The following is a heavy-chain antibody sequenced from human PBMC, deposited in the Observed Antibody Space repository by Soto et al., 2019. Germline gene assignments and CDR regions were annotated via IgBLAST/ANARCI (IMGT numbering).Heavy chain of an antibody. CDR2: IYYSGST. CDR3: ARGIEGWYQGRYYYGMDV. CDR1: GGSVSSGSYY. Sequence: QVQLQESGPGLVKPSETLSLTCTVSGGSVSSGSYYRSWIRQPPGKGLEWIGYIYYSGSTNYNPSLRSRVPVSGDTSKNQCSLKLSSVTAADTAVYYCARGIEGWYQGRYYYGMDVWGQGTTVTVSS. J-gene: IGHJ6*02. D-gene: IGHD6-19*01. V-gene: IGHV4-61*01.